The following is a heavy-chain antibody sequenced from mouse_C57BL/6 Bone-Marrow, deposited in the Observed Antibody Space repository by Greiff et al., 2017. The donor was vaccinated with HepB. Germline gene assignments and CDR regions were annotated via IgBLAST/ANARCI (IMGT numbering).Heavy chain of an antibody. CDR1: GYSITSGYY. V-gene: IGHV3-6*01. D-gene: IGHD2-1*01. CDR2: ISYDGSN. J-gene: IGHJ4*01. Sequence: EVKLMESGPGLVKPSQSLSLTCSVTGYSITSGYYWNWIRQFPGNKLEWMGYISYDGSNNYNPSLKNRISITRATSKNQFFLKLNSVTTEDTATYYCARDLIDYDNHYAMDDWGQGTSVTVSS. CDR3: ARDLIDYDNHYAMDD.